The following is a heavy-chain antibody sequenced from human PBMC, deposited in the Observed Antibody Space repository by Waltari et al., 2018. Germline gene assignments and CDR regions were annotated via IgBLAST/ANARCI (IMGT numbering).Heavy chain of an antibody. D-gene: IGHD7-27*01. CDR3: ARGNWGGEVIGDY. J-gene: IGHJ4*02. CDR1: RGSISSANW. CDR2: ISGSSGRT. Sequence: QVQLQESGPGLVKPSETLSLTCAVSRGSISSANWWSWIRQPPGKGLEWIGYISGSSGRTYYNRSLKSRVTISTDTSKNQFSLKLTSVTAADTAVYYCARGNWGGEVIGDYWGQGVLVTVSS. V-gene: IGHV4-4*02.